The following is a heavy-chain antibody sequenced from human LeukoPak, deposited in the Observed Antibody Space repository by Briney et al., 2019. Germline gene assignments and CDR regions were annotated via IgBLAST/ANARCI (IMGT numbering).Heavy chain of an antibody. D-gene: IGHD6-6*01. CDR3: ARHGIAARLFYFDY. Sequence: SETLSPTCTVSGGSISSSSYYWGWIRQPPGKGLEWIVSIYYSGSTYYNPSLKSRVTISVDTSKNQFSLKLSSVTAADTAVYYCARHGIAARLFYFDYWGQGTLVTVSS. CDR1: GGSISSSSYY. J-gene: IGHJ4*02. V-gene: IGHV4-39*01. CDR2: IYYSGST.